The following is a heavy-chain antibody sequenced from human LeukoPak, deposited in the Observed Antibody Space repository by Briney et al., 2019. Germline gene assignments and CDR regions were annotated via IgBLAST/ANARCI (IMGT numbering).Heavy chain of an antibody. CDR3: ARVGATTIFGVIIAYFDY. CDR1: GYTFTGYY. CDR2: INPNSGGT. J-gene: IGHJ4*02. Sequence: GASVKVSCKTSGYTFTGYYMHWVRQAPGQGLEWMGWINPNSGGTNYAQKFQGRVTMTRDTPISTAYMELSRLRSDDTAVYYCARVGATTIFGVIIAYFDYWGQGTLVTVSS. V-gene: IGHV1-2*02. D-gene: IGHD3-3*01.